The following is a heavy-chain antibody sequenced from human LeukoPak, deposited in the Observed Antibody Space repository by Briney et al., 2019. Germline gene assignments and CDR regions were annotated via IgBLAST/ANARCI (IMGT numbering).Heavy chain of an antibody. J-gene: IGHJ4*02. D-gene: IGHD2-21*02. V-gene: IGHV4-34*01. Sequence: KSSETLSLTCAVYGGSLSYYYWSWIRQPPEKGLEWIGEINRSGSTNYNPPLKSPVLLSDDTSKNQFALELSSVTAADTAVYYCARGGFYCGDDCYVDYWGQGTLVTVSS. CDR2: INRSGST. CDR1: GGSLSYYY. CDR3: ARGGFYCGDDCYVDY.